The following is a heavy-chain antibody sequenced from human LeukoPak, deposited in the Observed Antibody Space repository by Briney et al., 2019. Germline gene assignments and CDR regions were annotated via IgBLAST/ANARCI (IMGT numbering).Heavy chain of an antibody. CDR2: IYPGDSGP. D-gene: IGHD1-26*01. Sequence: GESLKISCKVSGYSFTSYCIGWVRQMPGKGLEWMGIIYPGDSGPTYTPSFQGQVTISVDKSITTAYLQWSSLQASDTAMYYCGMSGDRVPLQDDVFDVWGQGTMVTVST. CDR1: GYSFTSYC. J-gene: IGHJ3*01. V-gene: IGHV5-51*01. CDR3: GMSGDRVPLQDDVFDV.